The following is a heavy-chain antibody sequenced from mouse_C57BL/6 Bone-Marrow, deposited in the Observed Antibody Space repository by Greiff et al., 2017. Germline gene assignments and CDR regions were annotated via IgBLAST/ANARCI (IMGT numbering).Heavy chain of an antibody. J-gene: IGHJ3*01. Sequence: VQLQQPGAELVRPGTSVKLSCKASGYTFTSYWMHWVKQRPGQGLEWIGVIDPSDSYTNYNQKFKGKATLTVDTSSSTAYMQLSNLTSEDSAVYYCARYSSWFAYWGQGTLVTVSA. V-gene: IGHV1-59*01. CDR1: GYTFTSYW. CDR3: ARYSSWFAY. CDR2: IDPSDSYT.